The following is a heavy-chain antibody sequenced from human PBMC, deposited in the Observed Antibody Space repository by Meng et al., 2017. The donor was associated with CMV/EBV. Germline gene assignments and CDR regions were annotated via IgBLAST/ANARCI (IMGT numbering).Heavy chain of an antibody. V-gene: IGHV4-39*07. D-gene: IGHD3-22*01. CDR2: IYYSGST. J-gene: IGHJ5*02. CDR3: ARGVVTMIVVYDP. Sequence: QASPGLVKPSETLSLTCTVSGGSISSSSYYWGCIRQPPGKGLEWIGSIYYSGSTYYNPSLKSRVTISVDTSKNQFSLKLSSVTAADTAVYYCARGVVTMIVVYDPWGQGTLVTVSS. CDR1: GGSISSSSYY.